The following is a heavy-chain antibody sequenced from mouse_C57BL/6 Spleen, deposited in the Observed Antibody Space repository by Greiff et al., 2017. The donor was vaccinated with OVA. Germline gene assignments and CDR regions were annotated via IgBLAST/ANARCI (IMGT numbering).Heavy chain of an antibody. CDR2: ISSGSSTI. V-gene: IGHV5-17*01. Sequence: EVQLVESGGGLVKPGGSLKLSCAASGFTFSDYGMHWVRQAPEKGLEWVPYISSGSSTIYYADTVKGRFTISRDNAKNTLFLQMTSLRSEDTAMYYCAKRYGNYDYAMDYWGQGTSVTVSS. CDR1: GFTFSDYG. D-gene: IGHD2-1*01. J-gene: IGHJ4*01. CDR3: AKRYGNYDYAMDY.